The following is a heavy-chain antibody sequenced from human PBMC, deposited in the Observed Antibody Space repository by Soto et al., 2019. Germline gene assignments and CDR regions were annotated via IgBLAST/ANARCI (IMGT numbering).Heavy chain of an antibody. CDR2: IYYTGST. Sequence: SETLSLTCTVSGGSISSSSYYWGWIRQPPGKGLEWIGRIYYTGSTNYNPSLKSRVTISVDRSKNQFSLRLSSVTAADTAVYYCARGRLRATQKSYFDYWGQGTLVTVSS. J-gene: IGHJ4*02. CDR1: GGSISSSSYY. D-gene: IGHD5-12*01. V-gene: IGHV4-39*07. CDR3: ARGRLRATQKSYFDY.